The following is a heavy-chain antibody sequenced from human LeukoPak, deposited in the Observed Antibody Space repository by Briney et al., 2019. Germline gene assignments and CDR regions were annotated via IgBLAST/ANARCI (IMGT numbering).Heavy chain of an antibody. J-gene: IGHJ4*02. V-gene: IGHV1-46*01. CDR2: INPSGGST. CDR3: AATVYNWNYLY. CDR1: GYTFTSYY. D-gene: IGHD1-7*01. Sequence: GASVKVSCKASGYTFTSYYMHWVRQAPGQGLEWMGIINPSGGSTSYAQKFQGRVTTTEDTSTDTAYMELSSLRSEDTAVYYCAATVYNWNYLYWGQGTLVTVSS.